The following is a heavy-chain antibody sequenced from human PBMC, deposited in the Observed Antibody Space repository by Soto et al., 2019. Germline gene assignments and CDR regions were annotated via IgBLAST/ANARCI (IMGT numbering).Heavy chain of an antibody. CDR1: GGSISSYY. V-gene: IGHV4-59*08. Sequence: SETLSLTCTVSGGSISSYYWSWIRQPPGKGLEWIGYIDYSGSTNYNPSLKSRVTISVDTSKNQFSLRLSSVTAADTAVYYCARQGRVVVAATDYYYMDVWGKGTTVTVSS. J-gene: IGHJ6*03. CDR2: IDYSGST. D-gene: IGHD2-15*01. CDR3: ARQGRVVVAATDYYYMDV.